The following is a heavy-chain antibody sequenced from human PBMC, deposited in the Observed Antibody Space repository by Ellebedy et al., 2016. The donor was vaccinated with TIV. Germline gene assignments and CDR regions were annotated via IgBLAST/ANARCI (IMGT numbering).Heavy chain of an antibody. CDR1: GFTFSSYA. D-gene: IGHD3-10*01. V-gene: IGHV3-23*01. Sequence: PGGSLRLSCAASGFTFSSYAMSWVRQAPGKGLEWVSAISGSDGSTSYADSVKGRFTISRDNAKNSLYLQMNSLRAEDTAVYYCTRDLMASNWFDPWGRGTLVTVSS. CDR3: TRDLMASNWFDP. CDR2: ISGSDGST. J-gene: IGHJ5*02.